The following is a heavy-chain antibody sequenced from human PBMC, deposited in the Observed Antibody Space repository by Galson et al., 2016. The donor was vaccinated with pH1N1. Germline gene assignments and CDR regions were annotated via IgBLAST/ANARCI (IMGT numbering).Heavy chain of an antibody. CDR2: LNTAGRP. CDR3: ARKRGFGYAFEL. J-gene: IGHJ3*01. V-gene: IGHV3-13*05. CDR1: GFSFAPFD. Sequence: SLRLSCAASGFSFAPFDVHWVRQVPGKGLEWVSLLNTAGRPYYLDSVRGRFTIYREDAKNSVHLQLNDLRAGDTALYHCARKRGFGYAFELWGQGTFVTVSS. D-gene: IGHD3-3*01.